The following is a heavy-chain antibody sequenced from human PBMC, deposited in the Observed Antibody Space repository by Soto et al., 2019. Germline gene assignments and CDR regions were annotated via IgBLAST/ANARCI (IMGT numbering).Heavy chain of an antibody. Sequence: QVQLVESGGGVVQPGRSLRLSCAASGFTFSSYAMHWVRQAPGKGLERVAVISYDGSKKYYADSVKGRFTISRDNSKNTLYLQTNSLRAEDTAVYYCARTPRGQWELPYYYYGMDVWGQGTTVTVSS. CDR2: ISYDGSKK. V-gene: IGHV3-30-3*01. CDR3: ARTPRGQWELPYYYYGMDV. D-gene: IGHD1-26*01. J-gene: IGHJ6*01. CDR1: GFTFSSYA.